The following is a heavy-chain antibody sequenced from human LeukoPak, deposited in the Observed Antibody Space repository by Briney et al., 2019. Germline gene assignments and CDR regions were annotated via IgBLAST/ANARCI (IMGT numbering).Heavy chain of an antibody. V-gene: IGHV3-23*01. J-gene: IGHJ4*02. CDR2: ISGSGGST. CDR1: GFTFSSYA. Sequence: GGSLRHSCAASGFTFSSYAMSWVRQAPGKGLEWVLAISGSGGSTYYADSVKGRFTISRDNSKNTLYLQMNSLRAEDTAVYYCAKGSLLWFGELEWGQGTLVTVSS. D-gene: IGHD3-10*01. CDR3: AKGSLLWFGELE.